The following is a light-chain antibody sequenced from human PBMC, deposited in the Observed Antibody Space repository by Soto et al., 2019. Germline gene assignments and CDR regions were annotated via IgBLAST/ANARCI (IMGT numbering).Light chain of an antibody. J-gene: IGLJ1*01. V-gene: IGLV2-18*02. Sequence: QSALTQPPSVSGSPGQSVAISCTGTGSDIGTYNRVSWYQQPPGTAPKLMIYDVSDRPSGVPDRFSVSKSGNTASLTISGLQAEDEADYYCSSYTSSSTDVFGTGTKLTVL. CDR3: SSYTSSSTDV. CDR2: DVS. CDR1: GSDIGTYNR.